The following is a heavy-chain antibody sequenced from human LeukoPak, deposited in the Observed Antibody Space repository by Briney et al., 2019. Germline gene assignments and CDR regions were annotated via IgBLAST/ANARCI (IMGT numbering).Heavy chain of an antibody. D-gene: IGHD3-10*02. CDR2: IYYSGST. Sequence: SETLSLTCTVSGGSISSSSYYWGWIREPPGKGLVWIGSIYYSGSTYYNPSLKSRVTISVDTSKNQFSLKLSSVTAADTAVYYCARHHANVRWGVNPGWFDPWGQGTLVTVSS. J-gene: IGHJ5*02. V-gene: IGHV4-39*01. CDR3: ARHHANVRWGVNPGWFDP. CDR1: GGSISSSSYY.